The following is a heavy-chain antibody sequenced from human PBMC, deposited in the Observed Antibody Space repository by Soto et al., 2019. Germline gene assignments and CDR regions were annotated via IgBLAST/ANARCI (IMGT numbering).Heavy chain of an antibody. CDR3: ATDYGEDLYSYGYPDY. Sequence: PGGSLRLSCAASGFTFSSYSMNWVRQAPGKGLEWVSSISSSSSYIYYADSVKGRFTISRDNAKNSLYLQMNSLRAEDTAVYYCATDYGEDLYSYGYPDYWGQGTLVTVSS. V-gene: IGHV3-21*01. J-gene: IGHJ4*02. D-gene: IGHD5-18*01. CDR1: GFTFSSYS. CDR2: ISSSSSYI.